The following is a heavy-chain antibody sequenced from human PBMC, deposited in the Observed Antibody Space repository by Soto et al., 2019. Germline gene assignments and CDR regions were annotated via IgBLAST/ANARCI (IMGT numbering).Heavy chain of an antibody. D-gene: IGHD6-19*01. Sequence: GGSLRLSCAASGFTFGSYWMDWVRQAPGKGLEWVSRINGDGTRTTYADSVKGRFTISRDNAGNTLFLQMNRLRAEDTALYYCAKAVVAGQKNWINYFDCWGQGTLVTVSS. V-gene: IGHV3-74*03. J-gene: IGHJ4*02. CDR3: AKAVVAGQKNWINYFDC. CDR2: INGDGTRT. CDR1: GFTFGSYW.